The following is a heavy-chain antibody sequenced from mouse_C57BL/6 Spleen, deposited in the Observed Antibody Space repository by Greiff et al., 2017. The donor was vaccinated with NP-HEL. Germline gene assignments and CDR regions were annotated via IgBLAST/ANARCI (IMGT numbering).Heavy chain of an antibody. J-gene: IGHJ1*03. V-gene: IGHV5-4*01. CDR3: AREAVVATRYFDV. D-gene: IGHD1-1*01. Sequence: EVKLVESGGGLVKPGGSLKLSCAASGFTFSSYAMSWVRQTPEKRLEWVATISDGGSYTYYPDNVKGRFTISRDKAKNNLYLHMSHLKSEDTAMYYCAREAVVATRYFDVWGTGTTVTVSS. CDR1: GFTFSSYA. CDR2: ISDGGSYT.